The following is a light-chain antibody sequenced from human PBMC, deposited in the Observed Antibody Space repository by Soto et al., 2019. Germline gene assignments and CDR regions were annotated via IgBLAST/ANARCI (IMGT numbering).Light chain of an antibody. CDR2: DNN. CDR3: GTWDSSLSAVV. J-gene: IGLJ2*01. CDR1: SSNIGNNY. Sequence: QSVLTQSPSVSAAPGQTVTISCSGSSSNIGNNYVSWYQHLPGTAPKLLIYDNNNRPSGIPDRFSGSKSGTSATLGITGLQTGDEADYYCGTWDSSLSAVVFGGGTKLTVL. V-gene: IGLV1-51*01.